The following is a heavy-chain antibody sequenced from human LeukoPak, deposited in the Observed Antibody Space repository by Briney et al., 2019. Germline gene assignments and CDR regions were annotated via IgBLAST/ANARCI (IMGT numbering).Heavy chain of an antibody. CDR2: IYPGDSDT. J-gene: IGHJ4*02. V-gene: IGHV5-51*01. CDR3: AGLSQPHDYGIDY. D-gene: IGHD4-17*01. CDR1: GYSFTSYW. Sequence: GESLKISCKGSGYSFTSYWIGWVRQMPGKALEWMGIIYPGDSDTRYSPSFQGQVTISADKSISTAYLQWSSLKASDTAMYYCAGLSQPHDYGIDYWGQGTLVTVSS.